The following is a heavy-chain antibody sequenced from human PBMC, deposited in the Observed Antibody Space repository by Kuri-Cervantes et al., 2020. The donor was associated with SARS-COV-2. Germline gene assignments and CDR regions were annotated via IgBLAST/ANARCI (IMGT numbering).Heavy chain of an antibody. CDR1: GFTFSSYA. Sequence: ETLSLTCAASGFTFSSYAMGWVRQAPGKGLEWVSVISGSGETIHYADSVQGRFTISRDNSKKMLYLQMKSLRAEDTATYYCALEIMSFFGMDVWGQGTTVTVSS. CDR2: ISGSGETI. D-gene: IGHD2-8*01. J-gene: IGHJ6*02. CDR3: ALEIMSFFGMDV. V-gene: IGHV3-23*01.